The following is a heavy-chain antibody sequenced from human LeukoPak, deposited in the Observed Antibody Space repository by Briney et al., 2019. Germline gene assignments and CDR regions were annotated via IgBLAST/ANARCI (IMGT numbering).Heavy chain of an antibody. V-gene: IGHV1-18*01. Sequence: GASVKVSCKASRYTFTSYGISWVRQAPGQGLEWMGWSSAFNGNTNYAQKFQGRVTMSTDTSTSTAYMELRSLTTADTAVYYCARDLDLVVVRGALRHYGVDVWGQGTTVTVSS. CDR1: RYTFTSYG. J-gene: IGHJ6*02. D-gene: IGHD2-2*01. CDR3: ARDLDLVVVRGALRHYGVDV. CDR2: SSAFNGNT.